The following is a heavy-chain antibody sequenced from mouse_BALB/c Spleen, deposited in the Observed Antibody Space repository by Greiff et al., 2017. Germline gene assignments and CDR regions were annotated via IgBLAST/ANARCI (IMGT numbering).Heavy chain of an antibody. CDR2: IWTGGGT. CDR1: GFSLTSYD. J-gene: IGHJ3*01. D-gene: IGHD2-4*01. V-gene: IGHV2-9-2*01. CDR3: VRADYDAAWFAY. Sequence: VKLMESGPGLVAPSQSLSITCTVSGFSLTSYDISWIRQPPGKGLEWLGVIWTGGGTNYNSAFMSRLSISKDNSKSQVFLKMNSLQTDDTAIYYCVRADYDAAWFAYWGQGTLVTVSA.